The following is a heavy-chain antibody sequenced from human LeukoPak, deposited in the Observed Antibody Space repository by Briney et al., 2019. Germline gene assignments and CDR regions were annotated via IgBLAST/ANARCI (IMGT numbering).Heavy chain of an antibody. D-gene: IGHD3-16*02. Sequence: GRSLRLSCAASGFIFSTYAMHWVRQAPGKGLEWVAIISYDGNYRNYAASVKGRFTISRDNSKNTVHLQMNSLGAEDTAVYYCARPAPPGGIVYGFHIWGQGTMVTVSS. CDR2: ISYDGNYR. J-gene: IGHJ3*02. V-gene: IGHV3-30*03. CDR3: ARPAPPGGIVYGFHI. CDR1: GFIFSTYA.